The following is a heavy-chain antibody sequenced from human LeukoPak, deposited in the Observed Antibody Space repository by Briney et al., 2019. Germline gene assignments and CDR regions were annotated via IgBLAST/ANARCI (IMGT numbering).Heavy chain of an antibody. V-gene: IGHV4-61*02. CDR1: GGSISSGSYY. J-gene: IGHJ4*02. CDR2: IYTSGST. D-gene: IGHD5-12*01. Sequence: SQTLSLTCTVSGGSISSGSYYWSWIRQPAGKGLEWIGRIYTSGSTNYNPSLKSRVTMSVDTSKNQFSLKLSSVTAADTAVYYCARDYEVEYYFDYWGQGTLVTVSS. CDR3: ARDYEVEYYFDY.